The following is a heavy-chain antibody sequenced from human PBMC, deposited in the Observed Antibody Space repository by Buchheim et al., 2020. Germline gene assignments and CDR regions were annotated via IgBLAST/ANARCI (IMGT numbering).Heavy chain of an antibody. V-gene: IGHV3-23*01. J-gene: IGHJ6*02. D-gene: IGHD2-2*01. CDR1: GFTFSSYA. Sequence: EVQLLESGGGLVQPGGSLRLSCAASGFTFSSYAMSWVRQAPGKGLEWVSAISGSGGSTYYADSVKGRFTISRDNSKNTLYLQMNSLRAEDTAVYYCAKSSSSTSPLWAKREKYYYYYYGMDVWGQGTT. CDR2: ISGSGGST. CDR3: AKSSSSTSPLWAKREKYYYYYYGMDV.